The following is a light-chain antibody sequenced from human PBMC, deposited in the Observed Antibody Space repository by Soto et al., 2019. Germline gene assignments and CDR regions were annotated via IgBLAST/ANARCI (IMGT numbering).Light chain of an antibody. Sequence: EIVLTHSAGTLSLSPGERATLSCRASQSVTSSYLAWYQQKPGQAPRLLIYGASSRATGIPDRFSGSGSGTDFTLTISRLEPEDFAVYYCQQCGTSPLTFGGGTKVDIK. V-gene: IGKV3-20*01. CDR2: GAS. CDR1: QSVTSSY. CDR3: QQCGTSPLT. J-gene: IGKJ4*01.